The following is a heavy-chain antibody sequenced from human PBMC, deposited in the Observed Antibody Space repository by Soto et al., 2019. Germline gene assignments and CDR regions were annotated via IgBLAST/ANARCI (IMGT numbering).Heavy chain of an antibody. CDR1: GGSISGSHYH. J-gene: IGHJ5*02. Sequence: ESLSLTGPVSGGSISGSHYHWGWIRQPPGKGLEWIGSIHYSWRVFYKSSLKSRATISLDASKNQFSLTLNSVTAADTAVYCCARGAYCGVDCFFWFDPWGQGTLVTVYS. V-gene: IGHV4-39*07. CDR3: ARGAYCGVDCFFWFDP. D-gene: IGHD2-21*02. CDR2: IHYSWRV.